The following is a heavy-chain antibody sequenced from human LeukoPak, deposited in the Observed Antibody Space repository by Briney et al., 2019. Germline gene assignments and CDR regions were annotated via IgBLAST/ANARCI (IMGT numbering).Heavy chain of an antibody. CDR3: ARVATLYYFDY. V-gene: IGHV3-53*01. Sequence: GGSLRLSCAASGFTVSSNFMNWVRQAPGKGLEWVPIIYGGGSSYYADSVKGRFTISRDNSKNTLYLQMNSLRAEDTAVYYCARVATLYYFDYWGQGTLVTVSS. CDR1: GFTVSSNF. J-gene: IGHJ4*02. D-gene: IGHD2-15*01. CDR2: IYGGGSS.